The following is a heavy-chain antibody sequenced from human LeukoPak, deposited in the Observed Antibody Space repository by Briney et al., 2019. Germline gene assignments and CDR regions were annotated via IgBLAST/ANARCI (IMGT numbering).Heavy chain of an antibody. CDR2: INTDGRTI. CDR1: GFTLRSYW. J-gene: IGHJ3*02. CDR3: VRVAAGTGSFDI. V-gene: IGHV3-74*01. D-gene: IGHD6-13*01. Sequence: GGSLRLSCAASGFTLRSYWMHWVRPAPGKGVMWVSRINTDGRTINYADSVEGRFTISRDIAKNTLYLQMNSLRAEDTAVYYCVRVAAGTGSFDIWGQGTMVTVSS.